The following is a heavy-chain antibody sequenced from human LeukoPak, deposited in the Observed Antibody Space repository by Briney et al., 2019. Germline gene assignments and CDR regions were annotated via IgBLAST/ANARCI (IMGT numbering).Heavy chain of an antibody. Sequence: PSETLSLTCAVSGGSISSNKWWSWPRQAPGKGLEWLGEVVHSGSTNYNPSLKSRVTISVDKSKNQFSLRLNSVTAADTAVYYCARRDYYDNSDDNYHSFEYWGQGTLVTVSS. CDR2: VVHSGST. CDR3: ARRDYYDNSDDNYHSFEY. J-gene: IGHJ4*02. V-gene: IGHV4-4*02. D-gene: IGHD3-22*01. CDR1: GGSISSNKW.